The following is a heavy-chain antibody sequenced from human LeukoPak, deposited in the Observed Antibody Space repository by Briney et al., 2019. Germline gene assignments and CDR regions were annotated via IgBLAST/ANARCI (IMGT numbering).Heavy chain of an antibody. Sequence: GSLRLSCVASGFTFSSYEMNWVRQAPGKGLECVAYISSSGGTIYYADSVKGRFTMSRDYAKASLYLQMDSLRAEDTAVYYCARGRPENYGSGTYLTFWGQGTLVTVSS. V-gene: IGHV3-48*03. CDR2: ISSSGGTI. D-gene: IGHD3-10*01. CDR1: GFTFSSYE. CDR3: ARGRPENYGSGTYLTF. J-gene: IGHJ4*02.